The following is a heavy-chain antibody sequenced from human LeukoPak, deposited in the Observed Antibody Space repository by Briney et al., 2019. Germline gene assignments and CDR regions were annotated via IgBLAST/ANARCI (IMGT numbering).Heavy chain of an antibody. D-gene: IGHD1-26*01. V-gene: IGHV4-59*01. CDR2: IYYSGST. CDR3: ARASSYSGSPYFDY. J-gene: IGHJ4*02. Sequence: PSETLSLTCTVSGGSISSYYWSWIRQPPGKGLEWIGYIYYSGSTNYNPSLKSRVTISVDTSKNQFSLKLSSVTAADTAVYYCARASSYSGSPYFDYWGQGTLVTVSS. CDR1: GGSISSYY.